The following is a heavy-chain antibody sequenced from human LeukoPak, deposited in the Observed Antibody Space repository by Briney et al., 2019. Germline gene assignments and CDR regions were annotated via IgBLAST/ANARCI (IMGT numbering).Heavy chain of an antibody. J-gene: IGHJ4*02. CDR1: GFTFSDYY. V-gene: IGHV3-11*04. CDR2: ISSSGSTI. CDR3: ARDRGYSYGWDYFDY. Sequence: PGGSLRLSCAASGFTFSDYYMSWIRQAPGKGLEWVSYISSSGSTIYYADSVKGRFTISRDNAKNSLYPQMNSLRAEDTAVYYCARDRGYSYGWDYFDYWGQGTLVTVSS. D-gene: IGHD5-18*01.